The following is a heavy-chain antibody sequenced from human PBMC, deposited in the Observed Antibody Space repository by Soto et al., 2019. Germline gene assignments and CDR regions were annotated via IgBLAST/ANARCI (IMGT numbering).Heavy chain of an antibody. V-gene: IGHV1-18*04. D-gene: IGHD2-15*01. CDR1: GYTFTSYG. Sequence: GASVKVSCKASGYTFTSYGISWVRQAPGQGLEWMGWISAYNGNTNYAQKLQGRVTMTTDTSTSTAYMELRSLRSDDTAVYYCARDHCIGGSCYSVLYDSSGKYDYWGQGTRVTVSS. CDR2: ISAYNGNT. CDR3: ARDHCIGGSCYSVLYDSSGKYDY. J-gene: IGHJ4*02.